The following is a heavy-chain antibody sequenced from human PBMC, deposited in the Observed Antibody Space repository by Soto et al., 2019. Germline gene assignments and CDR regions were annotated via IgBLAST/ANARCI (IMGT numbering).Heavy chain of an antibody. Sequence: SETLSLTCTVSGGSISSGGYYWSWIRQHPGKGLEWIGYIYYSGSTNYNPSLKSRVTISVDTSKNQFSLKLSSVTAADTAVYYCARDDYDYYYGMDVWGQGTTVTV. CDR3: ARDDYDYYYGMDV. CDR1: GGSISSGGYY. CDR2: IYYSGST. J-gene: IGHJ6*02. V-gene: IGHV4-61*08.